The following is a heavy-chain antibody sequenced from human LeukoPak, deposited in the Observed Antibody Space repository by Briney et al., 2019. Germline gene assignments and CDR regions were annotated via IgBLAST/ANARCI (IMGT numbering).Heavy chain of an antibody. Sequence: PGGSLRLSCAASGFTFSSYCMHWLRQAPGKGLVWVSRINSDGSSTSYADSVKGRFTISRDNAKDTLYLQMNSLRAEDTGVYYCARNRYYGMDVWGQGTTVTVSS. CDR3: ARNRYYGMDV. J-gene: IGHJ6*02. CDR1: GFTFSSYC. V-gene: IGHV3-74*01. CDR2: INSDGSST.